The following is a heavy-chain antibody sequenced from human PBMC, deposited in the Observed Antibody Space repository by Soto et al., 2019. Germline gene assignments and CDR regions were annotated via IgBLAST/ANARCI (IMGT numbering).Heavy chain of an antibody. CDR3: ARANRYSEY. V-gene: IGHV4-59*11. J-gene: IGHJ4*02. Sequence: QVQLQESGPGLVKPSETLSLTCTVSGGSINNHYWSWIRQPPGKGLEWIGYIYYTGSTNYNPSLKSRVTMSVDMSKNQFSLNLTSLTAADTAIYYCARANRYSEYWGQGTLVTVSS. D-gene: IGHD5-12*01. CDR2: IYYTGST. CDR1: GGSINNHY.